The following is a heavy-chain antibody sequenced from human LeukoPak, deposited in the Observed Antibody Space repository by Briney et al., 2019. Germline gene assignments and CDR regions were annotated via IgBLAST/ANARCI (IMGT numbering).Heavy chain of an antibody. J-gene: IGHJ3*02. CDR1: GFTFSSYA. V-gene: IGHV3-64*01. D-gene: IGHD6-19*01. CDR2: ISSNGGST. Sequence: GGSLRLSCAASGFTFSSYAVHWVRQAPGKGLEYVSAISSNGGSTYYANSVKGRFTISRDNSKNTLYLQMGSLRAEDMAVYYCARVRSSGWSQDAFDIWGQGTMVTVSS. CDR3: ARVRSSGWSQDAFDI.